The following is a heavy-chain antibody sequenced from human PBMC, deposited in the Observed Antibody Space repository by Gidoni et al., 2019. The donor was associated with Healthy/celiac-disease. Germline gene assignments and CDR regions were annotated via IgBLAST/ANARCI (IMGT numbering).Heavy chain of an antibody. Sequence: QLQLQESGPGLVTPSETLSLTCTVSRGSISRSSYYWGWIRQPPGKGLEWIGSSYYSGSTYYNPSLKSRVTISGDTYKNQSSLKLSSVTAADTAVYYCARDDDILTGYPNNYYYYGMDVWGQGTTVNVAS. CDR1: RGSISRSSYY. V-gene: IGHV4-39*07. J-gene: IGHJ6*02. D-gene: IGHD3-9*01. CDR3: ARDDDILTGYPNNYYYYGMDV. CDR2: SYYSGST.